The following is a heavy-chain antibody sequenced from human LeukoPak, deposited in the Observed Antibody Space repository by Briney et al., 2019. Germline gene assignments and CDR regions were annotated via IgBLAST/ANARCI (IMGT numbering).Heavy chain of an antibody. V-gene: IGHV3-30*02. CDR2: IQNDGNEK. CDR1: GFTFRSIG. J-gene: IGHJ4*02. CDR3: ARDIWDRDYCYFDH. D-gene: IGHD3-3*01. Sequence: GGSLRLSCVGSGFTFRSIGMHWVRQAPGKGLEWVAFIQNDGNEKDYADSVKGRFIISRDDSKNTVFLQMDSLRAEDTAVYHCARDIWDRDYCYFDHWGQGTLVTVFS.